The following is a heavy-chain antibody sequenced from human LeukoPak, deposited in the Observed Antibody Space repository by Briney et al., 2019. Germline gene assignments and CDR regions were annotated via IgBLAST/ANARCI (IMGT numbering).Heavy chain of an antibody. Sequence: ASVKVSCKASGGIFSSYAISWVRQAPGQGLEWMGGIIPMLGTPNYAQKFRGRVTITTDESTSTAYMELSSLRSEDTAVYYCGRAPSHYYYMDVWGKGTTVTVSS. CDR1: GGIFSSYA. CDR3: GRAPSHYYYMDV. J-gene: IGHJ6*03. V-gene: IGHV1-69*05. CDR2: IIPMLGTP.